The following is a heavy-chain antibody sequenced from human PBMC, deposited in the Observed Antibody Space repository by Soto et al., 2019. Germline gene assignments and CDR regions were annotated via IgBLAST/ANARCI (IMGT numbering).Heavy chain of an antibody. D-gene: IGHD3-10*01. J-gene: IGHJ4*02. Sequence: QVELVESGGGVVQPGRSLRLSCAASGFTFSGYGMHWVRQAPGKGLEWVAVISYDGTNEIYADSVKGRFSISRDNSKSTLYLQMNSLRDEDTAIYYCAKWGKRDGEPSPPSDYWGQGTLVTVSS. V-gene: IGHV3-30*18. CDR2: ISYDGTNE. CDR1: GFTFSGYG. CDR3: AKWGKRDGEPSPPSDY.